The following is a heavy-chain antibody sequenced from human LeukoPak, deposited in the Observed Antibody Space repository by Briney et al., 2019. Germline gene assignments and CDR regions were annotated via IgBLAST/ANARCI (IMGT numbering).Heavy chain of an antibody. CDR2: IKSKTDGGTT. CDR1: GFTFSNAW. CDR3: TTPHYDFWSGGPAIDY. V-gene: IGHV3-15*07. J-gene: IGHJ4*02. Sequence: GGSRRLSCVASGFTFSNAWMNWVRQAAGRGLEWVGRIKSKTDGGTTDYAAPVTGRFTISRDDSKNTLYLQMNSLKTEDTAVYYCTTPHYDFWSGGPAIDYCDQGNLVTVSS. D-gene: IGHD3-3*01.